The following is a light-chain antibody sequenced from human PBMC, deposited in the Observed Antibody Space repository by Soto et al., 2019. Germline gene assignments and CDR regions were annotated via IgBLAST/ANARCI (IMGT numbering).Light chain of an antibody. V-gene: IGKV3-11*01. Sequence: DIVLTQSPGTLSLSPGDRATLSCRASQSVSNYVAWYQQRPGQAPRLLIYDASNRATGIPARFSGSGSGTEFTLTISSLQPDDFATYYCQQSYSTLWTFGQGTKVDIK. CDR1: QSVSNY. CDR2: DAS. CDR3: QQSYSTLWT. J-gene: IGKJ1*01.